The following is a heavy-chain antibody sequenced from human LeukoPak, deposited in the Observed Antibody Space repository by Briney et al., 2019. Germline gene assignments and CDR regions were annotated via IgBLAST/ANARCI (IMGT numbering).Heavy chain of an antibody. CDR1: GYTFTGYY. D-gene: IGHD3-9*01. CDR3: ARRGPYDILTGGSAPDV. V-gene: IGHV1-2*02. J-gene: IGHJ6*04. CDR2: INPNSGGT. Sequence: ASVKVSCKASGYTFTGYYMHWVRQAPGQGLEWMGWINPNSGGTNYAQKFQGRVTMTRDTSISTAYMELSRLRSDDTAVYYCARRGPYDILTGGSAPDVWGEGTTVTVSS.